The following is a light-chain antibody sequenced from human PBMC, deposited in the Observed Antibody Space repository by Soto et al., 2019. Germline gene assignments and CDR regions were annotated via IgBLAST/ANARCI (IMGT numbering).Light chain of an antibody. CDR1: NVDVGGYNY. CDR2: EVH. CDR3: ASYLTTSPLEV. J-gene: IGLJ1*01. V-gene: IGLV2-14*01. Sequence: QSVLTQPASVSGSPGQSITISCTGTNVDVGGYNYVSWYQHHPGKAPKLLIYEVHYRPSGVSSRFSGSKSGNTASLTISGLQAADEADYYCASYLTTSPLEVFGTGTKVTVL.